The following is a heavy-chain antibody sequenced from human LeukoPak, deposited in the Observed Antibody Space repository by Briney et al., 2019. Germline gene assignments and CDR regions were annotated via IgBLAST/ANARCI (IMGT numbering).Heavy chain of an antibody. J-gene: IGHJ5*02. CDR2: INYSGLT. V-gene: IGHV4-39*02. Sequence: PSETLSLICTVSGGSMRTSSFYWGWIRQPPGKDLEGIGNINYSGLTYYNPSVKSRVTLSVDVSKNRFSLHLTSVTAADTALYFCARTHFESLGWFDPWGQGIQVIVSS. CDR1: GGSMRTSSFY. CDR3: ARTHFESLGWFDP. D-gene: IGHD2/OR15-2a*01.